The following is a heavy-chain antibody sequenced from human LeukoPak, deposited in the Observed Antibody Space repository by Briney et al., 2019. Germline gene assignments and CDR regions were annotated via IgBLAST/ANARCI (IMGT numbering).Heavy chain of an antibody. CDR3: ARGNYNTFDI. J-gene: IGHJ3*02. D-gene: IGHD3-10*01. V-gene: IGHV6-1*01. CDR1: GDSVSINSVA. CDR2: TYYRSKWCN. Sequence: SQTLSLTFAISGDSVSINSVAWNWVRQSPSRGLEWLGRTYYRSKWCNDYAVSVKSRITINPDTSKSQFSLQLDSVTPEDTAVYYCARGNYNTFDIWGQGTMVTVSS.